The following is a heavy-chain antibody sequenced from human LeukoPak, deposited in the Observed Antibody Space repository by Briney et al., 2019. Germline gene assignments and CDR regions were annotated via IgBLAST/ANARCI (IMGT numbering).Heavy chain of an antibody. J-gene: IGHJ4*02. CDR1: GFTFSSYS. D-gene: IGHD2-15*01. V-gene: IGHV3-48*04. CDR2: ISWNSGSI. CDR3: ARELPFDY. Sequence: GGSLRLSCAASGFTFSSYSRNWVRQAPGKGLEWVSGISWNSGSIGYADSVKGRFTISRDNAKNSLYLQMNSLRAEDTAVYYCARELPFDYWGQGTLVTVSS.